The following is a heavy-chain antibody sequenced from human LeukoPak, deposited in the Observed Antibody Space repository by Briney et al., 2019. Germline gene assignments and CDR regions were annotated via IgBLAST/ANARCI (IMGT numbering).Heavy chain of an antibody. D-gene: IGHD3-3*01. Sequence: RGESLKISCKGSGYSFTSYWIGWVRQMPGKGLEWMGIIYPGDSDTRHSPSFQGQVTISADKSISTAYLQWSSLKASDTAMYYCARQGRYYDFWSGYSFDYWGQGTLVTVSS. CDR1: GYSFTSYW. CDR3: ARQGRYYDFWSGYSFDY. V-gene: IGHV5-51*01. CDR2: IYPGDSDT. J-gene: IGHJ4*02.